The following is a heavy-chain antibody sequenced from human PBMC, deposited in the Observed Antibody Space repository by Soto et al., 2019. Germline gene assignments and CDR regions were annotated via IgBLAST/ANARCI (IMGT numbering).Heavy chain of an antibody. D-gene: IGHD5-18*01. CDR2: INAGNGNT. J-gene: IGHJ4*02. CDR3: ARLPYSYVSLYFFDF. Sequence: GASVKVSCKASGYTFTSYAMHWVREAPGQRLEWMGWINAGNGNTKYSQKFQGRVTITRDNSKSTLFLQMNSLRAEDTAVYYCARLPYSYVSLYFFDFWGQGTLVTVYS. V-gene: IGHV1-3*01. CDR1: GYTFTSYA.